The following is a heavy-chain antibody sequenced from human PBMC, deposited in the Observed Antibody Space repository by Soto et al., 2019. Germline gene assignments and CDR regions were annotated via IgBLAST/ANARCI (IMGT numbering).Heavy chain of an antibody. Sequence: GESLKISCQGCGYNFANYWIGWVRQMPGKGLEWMGMIFPGDSDTKNSPSLQGQITMSVDKSDSSAYLQWRSLKASDTAMYYCAAGYTTGPDAFDIWGQGTMVTVSS. J-gene: IGHJ3*02. CDR3: AAGYTTGPDAFDI. CDR1: GYNFANYW. D-gene: IGHD6-13*01. CDR2: IFPGDSDT. V-gene: IGHV5-51*01.